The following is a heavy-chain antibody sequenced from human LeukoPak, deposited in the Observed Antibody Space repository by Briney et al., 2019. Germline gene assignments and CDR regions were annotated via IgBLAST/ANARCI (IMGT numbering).Heavy chain of an antibody. Sequence: AASVKVSCKASGYTFTGYYMHWVRQAPGQGLEWMGWINPNSGGTNYAQKFQGRVTMTRDTSISTAYMELSRLRSDDTAVYYCARGAVSRWFGELPDDYWGQGTLVTVSS. J-gene: IGHJ4*02. CDR2: INPNSGGT. D-gene: IGHD3-10*01. CDR1: GYTFTGYY. CDR3: ARGAVSRWFGELPDDY. V-gene: IGHV1-2*02.